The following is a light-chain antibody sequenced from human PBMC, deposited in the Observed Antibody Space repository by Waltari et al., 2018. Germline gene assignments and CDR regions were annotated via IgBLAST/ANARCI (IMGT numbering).Light chain of an antibody. CDR3: SSYAGSNNFV. CDR1: SSHVGGYNS. V-gene: IGLV2-8*01. J-gene: IGLJ1*01. Sequence: QSALTQPPSASGSPGQSVTISCTGTSSHVGGYNSVSWYQQHPGKAPKLIIYEVSKRPSGVPDRFSGSKSGNTASLTVSGLQAEDEADYYCSSYAGSNNFVFGTGTKVTVL. CDR2: EVS.